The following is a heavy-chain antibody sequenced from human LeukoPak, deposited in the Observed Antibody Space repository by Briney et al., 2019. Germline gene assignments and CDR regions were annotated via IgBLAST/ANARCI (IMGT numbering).Heavy chain of an antibody. J-gene: IGHJ4*02. CDR1: GFTFSSYA. Sequence: GRSLRLSCAASGFTFSSYAMHWVRQAPGKGLVWVALISCDGSNKYYADFVKGRFTISRDNSKNTLYLQMNSVRAEDTVLYYCARGSRTSFYDSSGYYGFDDWSQGTLVTVSS. CDR3: ARGSRTSFYDSSGYYGFDD. V-gene: IGHV3-30-3*01. D-gene: IGHD3-22*01. CDR2: ISCDGSNK.